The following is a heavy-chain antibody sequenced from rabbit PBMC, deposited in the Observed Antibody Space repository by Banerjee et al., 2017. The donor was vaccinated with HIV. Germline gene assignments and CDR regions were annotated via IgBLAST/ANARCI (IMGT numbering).Heavy chain of an antibody. CDR1: GVDFSSYYY. Sequence: QSLEESGGDLVKPEGSLTLTCTASGVDFSSYYYICWVRQAPGKGLEWIGCIYTSSGKTYYASWVNGRFTISKTSSTTVTLQMTSLTAADTATYFCARGWADGDVYDLWGPGTLVTVS. CDR2: IYTSSGKT. J-gene: IGHJ4*01. V-gene: IGHV1S40*01. D-gene: IGHD6-1*01. CDR3: ARGWADGDVYDL.